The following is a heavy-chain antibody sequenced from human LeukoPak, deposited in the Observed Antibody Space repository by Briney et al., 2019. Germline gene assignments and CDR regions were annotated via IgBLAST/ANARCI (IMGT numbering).Heavy chain of an antibody. J-gene: IGHJ4*01. CDR2: ISGSGGST. D-gene: IGHD2-2*01. Sequence: GGSLRLSCAASGFTFSSYAMSWVRQAPGKGLERVSAISGSGGSTYYADSVKGRFTISRDNSKNTLYLQMNSLRAEDTAVYYCAKEPNCSSTSCEGYFDYWGQEPWSPSPQ. CDR1: GFTFSSYA. V-gene: IGHV3-23*01. CDR3: AKEPNCSSTSCEGYFDY.